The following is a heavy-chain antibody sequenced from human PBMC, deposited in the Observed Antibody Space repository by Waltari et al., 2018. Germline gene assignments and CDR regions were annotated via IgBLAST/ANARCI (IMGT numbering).Heavy chain of an antibody. CDR3: ASAMVRGAGDAFDI. V-gene: IGHV4-4*07. J-gene: IGHJ3*02. D-gene: IGHD3-10*01. Sequence: QVQLQESGPGLVKPSETLSLTCTVSGGSISSYYCSWIRQPAGKGLEWIRTSNPSGGTTPNPSLKVRVTMSVETSQNQFSLKLSSVTAAVSAVYYCASAMVRGAGDAFDICGQGTMVTVSS. CDR2: SNPSGGT. CDR1: GGSISSYY.